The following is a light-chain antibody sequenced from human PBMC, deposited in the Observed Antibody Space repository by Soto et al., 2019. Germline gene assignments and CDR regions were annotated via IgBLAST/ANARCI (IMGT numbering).Light chain of an antibody. V-gene: IGKV4-1*01. CDR1: QNILNSPDKRNY. CDR3: QQYHSARQIT. CDR2: WAS. J-gene: IGKJ4*01. Sequence: DIVMTQSPDSLVVSLGERATINCRSSQNILNSPDKRNYLAWYQQKSGQPPKLLIYWASTRESGVPVRFSGSGSGTDFTLTISSLQAEDVAVYYCQQYHSARQITFGGGTKVEIK.